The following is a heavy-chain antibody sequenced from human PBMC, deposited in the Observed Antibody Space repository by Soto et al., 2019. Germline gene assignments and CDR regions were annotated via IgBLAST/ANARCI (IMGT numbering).Heavy chain of an antibody. J-gene: IGHJ4*02. Sequence: PSVKVSCKTSGGTFSTFGISWVRQAPGQGLGWMGGIIPFFGTAEYSQKFEDRITITADESTNTVYMDLRSLTSEDTAIYYCARTAPMDAGDKYYYDFWGQGALVTVSS. V-gene: IGHV1-69*13. D-gene: IGHD3-16*01. CDR2: IIPFFGTA. CDR1: GGTFSTFG. CDR3: ARTAPMDAGDKYYYDF.